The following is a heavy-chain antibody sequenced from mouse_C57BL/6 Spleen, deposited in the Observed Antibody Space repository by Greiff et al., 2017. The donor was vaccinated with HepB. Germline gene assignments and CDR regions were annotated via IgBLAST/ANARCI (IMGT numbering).Heavy chain of an antibody. J-gene: IGHJ2*01. D-gene: IGHD1-1*01. CDR1: GYTFTSYG. CDR3: AREDYYGSSYWGY. CDR2: IYPRSGNT. V-gene: IGHV1-81*01. Sequence: VQLQQSGAELARPGASVKLSCKASGYTFTSYGISWVKQRTGQGLEWIGEIYPRSGNTYYNEKFKGKATLTADKSSSTAYMELRSLTSEDSAVYFCAREDYYGSSYWGYWGQGTTLTVSS.